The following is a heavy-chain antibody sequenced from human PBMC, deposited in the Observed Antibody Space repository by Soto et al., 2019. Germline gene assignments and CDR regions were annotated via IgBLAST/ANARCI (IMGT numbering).Heavy chain of an antibody. CDR1: GFTFSVYW. CDR2: ISDDGSTA. J-gene: IGHJ4*02. D-gene: IGHD1-1*01. V-gene: IGHV3-74*01. Sequence: LRLSCAVSGFTFSVYWMHWVRQVPGKGLTWVSRISDDGSTATYADSVKGRFVISRDNAKNRLYLEMNTLRADDSGLYYCARGPRVSSTGTGAHWGRGTLVTVYS. CDR3: ARGPRVSSTGTGAH.